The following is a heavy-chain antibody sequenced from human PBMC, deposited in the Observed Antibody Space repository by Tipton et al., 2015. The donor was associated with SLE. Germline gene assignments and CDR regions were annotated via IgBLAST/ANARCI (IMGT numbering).Heavy chain of an antibody. J-gene: IGHJ3*02. Sequence: QLVQSGGGLVQPGRSLRLSCAASGFTFDDYAMHWVRQAPGKGLEWVSGISWNSGSIGYADSVKGRFTISRDNAKNSLYLQMNSLRAEDTALYYCAKDRGSAVVTRGDAFDIWGQGTMVTVSS. CDR3: AKDRGSAVVTRGDAFDI. CDR1: GFTFDDYA. CDR2: ISWNSGSI. V-gene: IGHV3-9*01. D-gene: IGHD4-23*01.